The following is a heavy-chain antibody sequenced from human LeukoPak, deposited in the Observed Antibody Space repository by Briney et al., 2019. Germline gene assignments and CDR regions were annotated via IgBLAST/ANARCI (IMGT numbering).Heavy chain of an antibody. J-gene: IGHJ3*02. CDR3: ARGGQWLVADAFDI. CDR1: GGSFSGYY. V-gene: IGHV4-34*01. Sequence: PSETLSLTCAVYGGSFSGYYWSWIRQPPGKGLEWIGEINHSGSTNYNPSLKSRVTISVDTSKNQFSLKLSSVTAADTAVYYCARGGQWLVADAFDIWGQGTMATVSS. D-gene: IGHD6-19*01. CDR2: INHSGST.